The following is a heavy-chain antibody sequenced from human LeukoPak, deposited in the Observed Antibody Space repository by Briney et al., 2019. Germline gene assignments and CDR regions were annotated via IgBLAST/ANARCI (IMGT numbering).Heavy chain of an antibody. V-gene: IGHV1-18*01. CDR1: GYTFTSYG. Sequence: ASXXXSCKGSGYTFTSYGISWVRQAPGQGIEWMGWISAYNGKTNYAQKLQGRVTINTDTSTSTAYMELRSLRSDDTAVYYCARGLEWQRPNWFDPWGQGTLVTVSS. CDR3: ARGLEWQRPNWFDP. CDR2: ISAYNGKT. D-gene: IGHD3-3*01. J-gene: IGHJ5*02.